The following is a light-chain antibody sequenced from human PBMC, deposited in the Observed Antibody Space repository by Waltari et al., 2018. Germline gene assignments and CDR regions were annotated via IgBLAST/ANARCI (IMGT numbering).Light chain of an antibody. J-gene: IGKJ5*01. CDR3: QQYNNWPIT. CDR1: QSVSTN. V-gene: IGKV3-15*01. Sequence: EIVMTQSPATLPVSPGDRATLSCRASQSVSTNLAWYQQKPGQAPRLLIYGASTRATGIPARFSGSGSGTEFTLTVSSLQSEDFGVYYCQQYNNWPITFGQGTRLEIK. CDR2: GAS.